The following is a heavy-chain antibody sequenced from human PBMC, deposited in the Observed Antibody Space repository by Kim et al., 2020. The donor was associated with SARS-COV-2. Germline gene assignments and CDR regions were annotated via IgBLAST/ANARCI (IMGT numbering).Heavy chain of an antibody. CDR3: VKYSGGIY. V-gene: IGHV3-74*01. Sequence: GGSLRLSCAASGFAFSTYWMHWVRQAPGQGLVSFSTIKGDGTTTVYADSVKGRFTISRDNAKNTLYLQMNSLRDEDTAMYYCVKYSGGIYWGQGTLVTVS. CDR2: IKGDGTTT. CDR1: GFAFSTYW. J-gene: IGHJ4*02. D-gene: IGHD3-10*01.